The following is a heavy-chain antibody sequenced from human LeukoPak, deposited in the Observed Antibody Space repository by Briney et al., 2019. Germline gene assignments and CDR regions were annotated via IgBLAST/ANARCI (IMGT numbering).Heavy chain of an antibody. D-gene: IGHD6-13*01. V-gene: IGHV3-30-3*01. CDR3: ARGALGLTYSSSLYLGYYGLDV. J-gene: IGHJ6*02. Sequence: GGSLRLSCAASGFTFNNYAMFWVRQAPGNGLEWVSVISFDGNNRYYAASVKGRFTISRDNSKNVYLQMSSLRVEDTAVYCCARGALGLTYSSSLYLGYYGLDVWGQGTTVIVSS. CDR1: GFTFNNYA. CDR2: ISFDGNNR.